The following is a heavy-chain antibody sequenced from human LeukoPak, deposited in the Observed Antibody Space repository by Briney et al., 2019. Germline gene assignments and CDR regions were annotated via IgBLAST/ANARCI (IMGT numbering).Heavy chain of an antibody. CDR3: ARGQGNWRDYYYYGMDV. Sequence: GRSLRLSCAASGFTFSSYGMPWVRQAPGKGLEWVAVIWYDGSNKYYADSVKGRFTISRDNSKNTLYLQMNSLRAEDTAVYYCARGQGNWRDYYYYGMDVWGQGTTVTVSS. CDR2: IWYDGSNK. J-gene: IGHJ6*02. V-gene: IGHV3-33*01. CDR1: GFTFSSYG. D-gene: IGHD1-1*01.